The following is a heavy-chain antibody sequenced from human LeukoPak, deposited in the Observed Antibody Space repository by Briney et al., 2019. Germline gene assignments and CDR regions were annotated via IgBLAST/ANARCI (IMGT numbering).Heavy chain of an antibody. Sequence: GGSLRLSCAASGFMFSDYWMSWVRQAPGKGLEWVANIKEDGSEKSYVDSVKGRFTISRDNAKNSMYLQMNSLRAEDTAIYYCARLSLRLEYYYYYYMDVWGKGTTVTVSS. CDR3: ARLSLRLEYYYYYYMDV. CDR2: IKEDGSEK. CDR1: GFMFSDYW. V-gene: IGHV3-7*01. D-gene: IGHD1-1*01. J-gene: IGHJ6*03.